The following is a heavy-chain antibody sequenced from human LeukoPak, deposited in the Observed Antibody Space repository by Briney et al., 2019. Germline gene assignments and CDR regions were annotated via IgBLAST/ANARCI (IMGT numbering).Heavy chain of an antibody. V-gene: IGHV3-7*03. CDR1: GFTFSNYW. J-gene: IGHJ4*02. D-gene: IGHD3-10*02. Sequence: GGSLRLSCAASGFTFSNYWMSWVRQAPGKGPERMGNIKEDGSETYYVDSVKGRFTISGDNAQNSLYLHMHSLRVEDTAVYYCARDPYVSNFDYWGQGTLVTVSS. CDR3: ARDPYVSNFDY. CDR2: IKEDGSET.